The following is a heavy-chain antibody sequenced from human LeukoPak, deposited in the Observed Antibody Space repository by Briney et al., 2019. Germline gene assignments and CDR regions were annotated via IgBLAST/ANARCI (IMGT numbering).Heavy chain of an antibody. CDR1: GGSISSYY. Sequence: PSETLSLTCTVSGGSISSYYWGWIRQPPGKGLEWIGSIYYSGSTYYNPSLKSRVTISVDTSKNKFSLKLTSVTAADTAVFYCARQEVGATAFYFDSWGQGTLVTVSS. J-gene: IGHJ4*02. D-gene: IGHD1-26*01. CDR2: IYYSGST. V-gene: IGHV4-39*01. CDR3: ARQEVGATAFYFDS.